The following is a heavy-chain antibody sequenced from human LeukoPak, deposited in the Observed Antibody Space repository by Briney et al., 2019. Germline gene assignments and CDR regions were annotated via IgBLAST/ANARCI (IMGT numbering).Heavy chain of an antibody. CDR1: GFTFSSND. J-gene: IGHJ6*03. D-gene: IGHD1-14*01. V-gene: IGHV3-48*03. Sequence: GGSLRLSCEDSGFTFSSNDMNWVRQAPGKGLEWVSYISNSGSTRYYADSVKGRFTISRDNAKNSLYLQMNSLRAEDTAVYYCARVGPWVNPDYYYYYMDVWGKGTTVTVSS. CDR3: ARVGPWVNPDYYYYYMDV. CDR2: ISNSGSTR.